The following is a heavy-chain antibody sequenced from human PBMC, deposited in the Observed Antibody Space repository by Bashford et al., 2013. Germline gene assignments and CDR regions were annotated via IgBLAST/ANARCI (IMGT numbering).Heavy chain of an antibody. Sequence: VRQASRKGLEWLSSIHSSGNYIYYADSVKGRFTISTDNAKNSLYLQMNSLRADDTAVYYCASDSYCSSPTCYSLLDAFDIWGQGTMVTVSS. D-gene: IGHD2-2*01. J-gene: IGHJ3*02. CDR3: ASDSYCSSPTCYSLLDAFDI. CDR2: IHSSGNYI. V-gene: IGHV3-21*01.